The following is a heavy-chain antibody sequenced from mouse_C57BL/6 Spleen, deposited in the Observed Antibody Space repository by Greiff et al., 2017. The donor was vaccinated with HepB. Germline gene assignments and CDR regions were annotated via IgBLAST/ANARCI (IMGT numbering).Heavy chain of an antibody. CDR1: GYTFTSYW. CDR2: IHPNSGST. Sequence: VQLQQPGAELVKPGASVKLSCKASGYTFTSYWMHWVKQRPGQGLEWIGMIHPNSGSTNYNEKFKSKATLTVDKSSSTAYRQLSSLTSEDSAVYYFARSAITTVVARDAMDYWGQGTSVTVSS. J-gene: IGHJ4*01. CDR3: ARSAITTVVARDAMDY. D-gene: IGHD1-1*01. V-gene: IGHV1-64*01.